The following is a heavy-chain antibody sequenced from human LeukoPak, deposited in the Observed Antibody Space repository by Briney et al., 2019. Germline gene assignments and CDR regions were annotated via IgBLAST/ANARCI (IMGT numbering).Heavy chain of an antibody. Sequence: SETLSLTCAASGGSISSNAYSWSWIRQPPGKGLEWIGYIYQSGNTYYNPSLKSRVTISIGRSKNQFSLNLSSVTAADTAVYYCARVGNWFGPWGQGTLVTVSS. CDR3: ARVGNWFGP. D-gene: IGHD1-26*01. CDR2: IYQSGNT. V-gene: IGHV4-30-2*01. J-gene: IGHJ5*01. CDR1: GGSISSNAYS.